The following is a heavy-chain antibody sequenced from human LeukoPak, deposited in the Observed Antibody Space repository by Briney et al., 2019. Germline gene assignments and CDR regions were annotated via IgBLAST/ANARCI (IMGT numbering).Heavy chain of an antibody. Sequence: VASVKVSCKASGYTFTGYYMHWVRQAPGQGLEWMGWINPNSGGTNYAQKFQGRVTMTRDTSISTAYMELSRLRSDDTAVYYCARVEYSSSSAFDYWGQGTLVTVSS. CDR1: GYTFTGYY. CDR3: ARVEYSSSSAFDY. CDR2: INPNSGGT. D-gene: IGHD6-6*01. V-gene: IGHV1-2*02. J-gene: IGHJ4*02.